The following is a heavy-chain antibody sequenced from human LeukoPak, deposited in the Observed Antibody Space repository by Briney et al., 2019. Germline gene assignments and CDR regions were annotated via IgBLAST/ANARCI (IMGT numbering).Heavy chain of an antibody. D-gene: IGHD3-10*01. V-gene: IGHV3-30*02. CDR2: IQHDGSNK. CDR1: GFTFSSFG. Sequence: PGGSLRLSCAASGFTFSSFGMHWVRQAPGKGLEWVTFIQHDGSNKYYADSVKGRFTISRDNSKKMLYLQMNSLRAEDTAVYYCAKLKSYYGLGIYYGFDYWGQGTLVTVSS. CDR3: AKLKSYYGLGIYYGFDY. J-gene: IGHJ4*02.